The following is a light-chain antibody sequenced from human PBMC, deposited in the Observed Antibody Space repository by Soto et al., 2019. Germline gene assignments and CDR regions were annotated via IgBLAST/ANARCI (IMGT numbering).Light chain of an antibody. Sequence: EIVVTQSPATVSVSPGEGATLSCRTSHSVGINLAWYQQKPGQAPRVVGYGASTRATGIPARFSGSGSGTEFTLTISGLQSEDFAVYYFQIYESRPLFGQGTRLEIK. CDR3: QIYESRPL. V-gene: IGKV3-15*01. CDR1: HSVGIN. CDR2: GAS. J-gene: IGKJ5*01.